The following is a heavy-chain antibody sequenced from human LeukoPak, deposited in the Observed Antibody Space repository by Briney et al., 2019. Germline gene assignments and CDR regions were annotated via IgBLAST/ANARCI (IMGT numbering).Heavy chain of an antibody. D-gene: IGHD7-27*01. CDR2: IGASGRTT. J-gene: IGHJ6*02. V-gene: IGHV3-48*01. Sequence: GRSLRLSCAASGFTFSSYAMHWVRQAPGKGLDWVSYIGASGRTTYYADSVKGRFTISRDNAKNSLYLQMNSLRAEDTAVYYCARDGDRYYDMDAWGQGTTVTVSS. CDR1: GFTFSSYA. CDR3: ARDGDRYYDMDA.